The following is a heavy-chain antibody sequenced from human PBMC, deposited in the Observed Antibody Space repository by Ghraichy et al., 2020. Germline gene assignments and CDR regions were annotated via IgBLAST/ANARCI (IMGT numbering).Heavy chain of an antibody. D-gene: IGHD6-19*01. CDR3: ARGMEIPPRWYSSGWYEYYFDY. CDR2: IIPIFGTA. J-gene: IGHJ4*02. CDR1: GGTFSSYA. Sequence: SVKVSCKASGGTFSSYAISWVRQAPGQGLEWMGGIIPIFGTANYAQKFQGRVTITADESTSTAYMELSSLRSEDTAVYYCARGMEIPPRWYSSGWYEYYFDYWGQGILVTVSS. V-gene: IGHV1-69*13.